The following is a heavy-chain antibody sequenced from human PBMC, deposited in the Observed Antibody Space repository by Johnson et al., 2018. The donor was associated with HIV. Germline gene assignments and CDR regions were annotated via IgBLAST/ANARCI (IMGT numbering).Heavy chain of an antibody. V-gene: IGHV3-9*01. CDR1: GFTFDDYG. CDR2: ISWNSGSI. J-gene: IGHJ3*02. Sequence: EVHLVESGGGVVRPGGSLRLSCAASGFTFDDYGMSWIRQAPGKGLAWVSGISWNSGSIGYADSVKGRFTISRDNAKNSLYLQMNSLRAEDTALYYCAKDMGYGGNPGAFDIWGQGTMVTVSS. CDR3: AKDMGYGGNPGAFDI. D-gene: IGHD4-23*01.